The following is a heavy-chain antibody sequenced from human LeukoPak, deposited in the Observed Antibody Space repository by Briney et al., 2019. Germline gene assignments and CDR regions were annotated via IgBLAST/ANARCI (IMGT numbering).Heavy chain of an antibody. V-gene: IGHV3-74*01. CDR1: GFTFSSYW. J-gene: IGHJ4*02. CDR2: INSDGSST. D-gene: IGHD6-19*01. CDR3: SRERGSDFDY. Sequence: GGPLRLSCAASGFTFSSYWMHWVRQTPGKGLVWVSRINSDGSSTSYADSVKGRFTISRDNAKNTLYLQMNSLRAEDTAVYYCSRERGSDFDYWGQGTLVTVSS.